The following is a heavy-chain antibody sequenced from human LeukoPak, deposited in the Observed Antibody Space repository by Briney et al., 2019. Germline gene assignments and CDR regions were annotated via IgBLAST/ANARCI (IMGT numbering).Heavy chain of an antibody. CDR2: ITGDAGDT. J-gene: IGHJ4*02. CDR3: ARDGDRMVRGVIWDYFDY. D-gene: IGHD3-10*01. Sequence: GGSLRLSCAASGFTFPNYVMTWVRQAPGKGLEWVSGITGDAGDTYYADSVKGRFTISRDNSKNTLYLQMNSLRAKDTAVYYCARDGDRMVRGVIWDYFDYWGQGTLVTVSS. CDR1: GFTFPNYV. V-gene: IGHV3-23*01.